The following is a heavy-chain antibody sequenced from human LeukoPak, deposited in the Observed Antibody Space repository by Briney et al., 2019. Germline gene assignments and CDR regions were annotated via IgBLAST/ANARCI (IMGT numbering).Heavy chain of an antibody. Sequence: ASVKVSCKTSGYIFTNYAISWVRQAPGQGLEWMGWISAYNGNTNYAQKLQGRVTMTTDTSTSTAYMELRSLRSDDTAVYYCAREPGVPLPAYYYDSSGYCLMDYWGQGTLVTVSS. CDR2: ISAYNGNT. V-gene: IGHV1-18*01. D-gene: IGHD3-22*01. CDR3: AREPGVPLPAYYYDSSGYCLMDY. CDR1: GYIFTNYA. J-gene: IGHJ4*02.